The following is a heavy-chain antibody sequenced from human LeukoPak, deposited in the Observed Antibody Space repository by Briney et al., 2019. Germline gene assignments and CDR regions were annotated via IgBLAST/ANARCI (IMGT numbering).Heavy chain of an antibody. Sequence: VASVKVSCKASGYTFINYYKHWVRQAPGQGLEWMGIINPSGGTTSYAQNFQGRVTMTRDTSTSTVYMELSSLRSEDTAVYYCAREIGPRQLHLWGSAFDYWGQGTLVTVSS. D-gene: IGHD5-18*01. CDR3: AREIGPRQLHLWGSAFDY. V-gene: IGHV1-46*01. J-gene: IGHJ4*02. CDR2: INPSGGTT. CDR1: GYTFINYY.